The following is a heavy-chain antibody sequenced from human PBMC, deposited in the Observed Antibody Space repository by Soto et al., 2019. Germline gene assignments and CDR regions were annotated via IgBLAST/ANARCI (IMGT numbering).Heavy chain of an antibody. D-gene: IGHD6-6*01. J-gene: IGHJ6*02. Sequence: PGGSLRLSCAASGFSFSTYAMSWVRQAPGRGLECISAISDSGGSTYYADSVKGRFTISRDNSKNTLYLQMNSLRAEDTALYYCAKAIAARPGYYYGMDVWGQGTTVTVS. CDR2: ISDSGGST. V-gene: IGHV3-23*01. CDR3: AKAIAARPGYYYGMDV. CDR1: GFSFSTYA.